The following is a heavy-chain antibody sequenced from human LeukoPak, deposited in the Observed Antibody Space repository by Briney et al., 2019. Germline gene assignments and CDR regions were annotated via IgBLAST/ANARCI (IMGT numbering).Heavy chain of an antibody. Sequence: PSETLSLTCTVSGGSISSYYWSWIRQPPGKGLEWIGYIYYSGSTNYNPSLKSRVTISVDTSKNQFSLKLSSVTAADTAVYYCASTDSSSSRLFDYWGQGTLVTVSS. CDR2: IYYSGST. D-gene: IGHD6-13*01. J-gene: IGHJ4*02. CDR3: ASTDSSSSRLFDY. V-gene: IGHV4-59*01. CDR1: GGSISSYY.